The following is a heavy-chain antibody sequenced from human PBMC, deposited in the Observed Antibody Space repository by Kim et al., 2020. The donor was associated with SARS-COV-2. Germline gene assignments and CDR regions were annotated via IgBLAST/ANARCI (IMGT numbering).Heavy chain of an antibody. D-gene: IGHD4-17*01. V-gene: IGHV3-33*06. CDR3: AKAIYGALDY. J-gene: IGHJ4*02. Sequence: GGSLRLSCAASGFTFSSYGMHWVRQAPGKGLEWVAVIWYDGSNKYCADSVKGRFTISRDNSKNTLYLQMNSLRAEDTAVYYCAKAIYGALDYWGQGTLVTVSS. CDR2: IWYDGSNK. CDR1: GFTFSSYG.